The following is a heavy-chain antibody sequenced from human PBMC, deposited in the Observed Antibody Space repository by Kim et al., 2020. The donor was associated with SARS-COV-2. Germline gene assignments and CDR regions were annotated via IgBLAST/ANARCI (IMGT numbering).Heavy chain of an antibody. D-gene: IGHD6-13*01. V-gene: IGHV1-46*01. Sequence: ASVKVSCKASGYTFTSYYMHWVRQAPGQGLEWMGIINPSGGSTSYAQKFQGRVTMTRDTSTSTVYMELSSLRSEDTAVYYCARVRAEFFIAAAGPQDAFDIWGQGTMVTVSS. J-gene: IGHJ3*02. CDR3: ARVRAEFFIAAAGPQDAFDI. CDR2: INPSGGST. CDR1: GYTFTSYY.